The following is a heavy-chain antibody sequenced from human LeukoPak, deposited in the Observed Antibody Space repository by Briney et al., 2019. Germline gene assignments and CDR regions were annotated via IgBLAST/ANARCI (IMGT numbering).Heavy chain of an antibody. J-gene: IGHJ4*02. Sequence: RASVKVSCKASGGTFSSYAISWVRQAPGQGLEWMGRIIPILGIANYAQKFQGRVTITADKSTSTAYMELSSLRSEDTAVYYCASSGSSNHRGAYFDYWGQGTLVTVSS. D-gene: IGHD2-2*01. CDR1: GGTFSSYA. V-gene: IGHV1-69*04. CDR3: ASSGSSNHRGAYFDY. CDR2: IIPILGIA.